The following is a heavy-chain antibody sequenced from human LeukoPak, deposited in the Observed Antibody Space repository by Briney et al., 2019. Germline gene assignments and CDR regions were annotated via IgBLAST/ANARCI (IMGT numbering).Heavy chain of an antibody. CDR1: GYSFSNSW. CDR2: IYPGDSDT. J-gene: IGHJ3*02. V-gene: IGHV5-51*01. D-gene: IGHD5/OR15-5a*01. CDR3: ARLDSVLNAFDI. Sequence: PGESLKISCKGSGYSFSNSWIGWVRQMPGKGLEWMGIIYPGDSDTRYSPSFQGQVTISADKSITTAYLQRSSLKASDTAMYYCARLDSVLNAFDIWGQGTMVTVSS.